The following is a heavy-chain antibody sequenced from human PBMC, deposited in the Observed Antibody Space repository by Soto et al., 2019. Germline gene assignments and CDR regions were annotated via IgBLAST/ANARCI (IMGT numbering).Heavy chain of an antibody. D-gene: IGHD3-10*01. CDR1: GFTFSSYA. CDR3: AKDSPYYYGSGHYSMDV. CDR2: ISGSGGST. J-gene: IGHJ6*02. V-gene: IGHV3-23*01. Sequence: GGSLRLSCAASGFTFSSYAMSWVRQAPGKGLEWVSAISGSGGSTYYADSVKGRFTISRDNSKNTLYLQMNSLRAEDTAVYYCAKDSPYYYGSGHYSMDVWGQGTTVTVSS.